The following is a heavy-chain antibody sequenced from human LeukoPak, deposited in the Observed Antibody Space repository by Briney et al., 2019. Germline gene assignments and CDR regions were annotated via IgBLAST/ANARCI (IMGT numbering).Heavy chain of an antibody. J-gene: IGHJ6*03. Sequence: GASVKVSCKASGGTFISYAISWVRQAPGQGLEWMGGIIPIFGTANYAQKFQGRVTITADESTSTAYMELSSLRSEDTAVYYCASRGRDCSSTSCYRYYYYMDVWGKGTTVTVSS. CDR1: GGTFISYA. CDR2: IIPIFGTA. V-gene: IGHV1-69*13. CDR3: ASRGRDCSSTSCYRYYYYMDV. D-gene: IGHD2-2*02.